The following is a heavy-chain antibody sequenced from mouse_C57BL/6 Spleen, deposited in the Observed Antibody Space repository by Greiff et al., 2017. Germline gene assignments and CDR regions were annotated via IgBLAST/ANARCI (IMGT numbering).Heavy chain of an antibody. CDR1: GYTFTSYW. D-gene: IGHD4-1*01. J-gene: IGHJ4*01. Sequence: QVQLKQPGAELVKPGASVKVSCKASGYTFTSYWMHWVKQRPGQGLEWIGRIHPSDSDTNYNQKFKGKATLTVDKSSSTAYMQLSSLTSEDSAVYYCAIEGVNWAYYYAMDYWGQGTSVTVSS. CDR2: IHPSDSDT. V-gene: IGHV1-74*01. CDR3: AIEGVNWAYYYAMDY.